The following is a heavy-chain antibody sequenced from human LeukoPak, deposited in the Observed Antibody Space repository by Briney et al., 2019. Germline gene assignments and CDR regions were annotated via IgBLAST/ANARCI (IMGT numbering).Heavy chain of an antibody. Sequence: GGSLRLSCVASGFTFSSYEMNWVRQAPGKGLEWLSYISASGSNIYYADSVKGRFTISRDNARNSLYLQMNSLRVEDTAVYYCARENYGMDVWGQGTTVTVSS. CDR2: ISASGSNI. CDR3: ARENYGMDV. J-gene: IGHJ6*02. V-gene: IGHV3-48*03. CDR1: GFTFSSYE.